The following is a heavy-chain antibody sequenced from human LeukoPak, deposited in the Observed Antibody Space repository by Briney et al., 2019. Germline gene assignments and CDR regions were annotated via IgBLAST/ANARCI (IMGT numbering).Heavy chain of an antibody. CDR1: GFTFSSYA. V-gene: IGHV3-23*01. D-gene: IGHD6-19*01. Sequence: GGSLRLSCAASGFTFSSYAMSWVRQAPGKGLEWVSAISGSGGSTYYADSVKGRFTISRDNSKNTLYLQMNSLRAEDTAVYYCAKYYSVAGNPRHYFDYWGQGTLVTVSS. CDR3: AKYYSVAGNPRHYFDY. J-gene: IGHJ4*02. CDR2: ISGSGGST.